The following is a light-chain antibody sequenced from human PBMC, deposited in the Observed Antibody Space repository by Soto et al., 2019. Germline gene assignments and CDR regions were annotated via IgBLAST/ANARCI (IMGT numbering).Light chain of an antibody. CDR3: QQYNNWPGT. CDR2: GAS. Sequence: EIVMTQSPATLSVSPGERATLSCRASQSVSSNLAWYQQKPGQAPRLLIYGASTRATGIAARFRGSGSGTEFTLTISSLQAEDFAVYYCQQYNNWPGTFGQGTKVEIK. J-gene: IGKJ1*01. V-gene: IGKV3-15*01. CDR1: QSVSSN.